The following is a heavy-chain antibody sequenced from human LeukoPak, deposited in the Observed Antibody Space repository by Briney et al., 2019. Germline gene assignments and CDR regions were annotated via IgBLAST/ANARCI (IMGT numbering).Heavy chain of an antibody. Sequence: GGSLRLSCAASGSTFSSYVMHWVRQAPGKGLEYVSAISSNGDNTYYANSVKGRFTISRDNSKNTLWLQMGSLRAEDMAVYYCARDASSGSNYGSGGIFDYWGQGTLVTVSS. CDR2: ISSNGDNT. V-gene: IGHV3-64*01. J-gene: IGHJ4*02. D-gene: IGHD1-26*01. CDR3: ARDASSGSNYGSGGIFDY. CDR1: GSTFSSYV.